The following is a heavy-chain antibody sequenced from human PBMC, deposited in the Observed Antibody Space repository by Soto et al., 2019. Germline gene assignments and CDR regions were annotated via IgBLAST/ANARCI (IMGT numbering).Heavy chain of an antibody. Sequence: QVQLVESRGGVVQPGRSLRLSCAASGFTFSSYGMHWVRQAPGKGLEWVAVIWYDGSNKYYADSVKGRFTISRDNSKNTLYLQMNSLRAEDTAVYYCARDSAYYDFWSGSVDYWGQGTLVTVSS. D-gene: IGHD3-3*01. V-gene: IGHV3-33*01. J-gene: IGHJ4*02. CDR2: IWYDGSNK. CDR1: GFTFSSYG. CDR3: ARDSAYYDFWSGSVDY.